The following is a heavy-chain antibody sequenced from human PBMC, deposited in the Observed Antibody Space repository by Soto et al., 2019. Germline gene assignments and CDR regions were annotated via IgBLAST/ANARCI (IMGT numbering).Heavy chain of an antibody. V-gene: IGHV3-33*01. Sequence: GGSLRLSCAASGFTFSSYGMHWVRQAPGKGLEWVAVIWYDGSNKYYADSVKGRFTISRDNSKNTLYLQMNSLRAEDTAVYYCARDSLPLNYDYIWGSYRPSQYFDYWGQGTLVTVSS. J-gene: IGHJ4*02. D-gene: IGHD3-16*02. CDR3: ARDSLPLNYDYIWGSYRPSQYFDY. CDR1: GFTFSSYG. CDR2: IWYDGSNK.